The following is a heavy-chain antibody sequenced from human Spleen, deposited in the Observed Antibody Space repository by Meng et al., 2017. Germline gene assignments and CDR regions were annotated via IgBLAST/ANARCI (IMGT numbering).Heavy chain of an antibody. D-gene: IGHD2-15*01. J-gene: IGHJ4*02. V-gene: IGHV3-21*01. Sequence: EVHLVEAGGGLVKPGGSLRRSCAASGFTFSSYTMTWVRRAPGKGLEWVSSISSSSTYADSVKGRFTISRDNAKNSLYLQMNSLRAEDTAVYYCARGRVVVTATPSDYWGQGTLVTVSS. CDR2: ISSSST. CDR3: ARGRVVVTATPSDY. CDR1: GFTFSSYT.